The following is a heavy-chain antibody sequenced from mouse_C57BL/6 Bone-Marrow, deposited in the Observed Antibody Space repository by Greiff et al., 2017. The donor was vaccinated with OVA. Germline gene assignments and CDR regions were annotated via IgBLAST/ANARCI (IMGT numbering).Heavy chain of an antibody. J-gene: IGHJ2*01. V-gene: IGHV10-1*01. CDR3: VRQRGYSNYPHYFDY. CDR2: IRSKSNNYAT. Sequence: DVMLVESGGGLVQPKGSLKLSCAASGFSFNTYAMNWVRQAPGKGLEWVARIRSKSNNYATYYADSVKDRFTISRDDSESMLYLQMNNLKTEDTAMYYCVRQRGYSNYPHYFDYWGQGTTLTVSS. D-gene: IGHD2-5*01. CDR1: GFSFNTYA.